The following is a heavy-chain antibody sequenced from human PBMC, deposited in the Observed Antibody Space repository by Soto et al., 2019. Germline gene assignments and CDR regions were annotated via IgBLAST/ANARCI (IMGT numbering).Heavy chain of an antibody. Sequence: QVQLQESGPGLVKPSQTLSLTCTVSGGSISSGGYYWSWIRQHPGKGLEWIGYIYYSGSTYYNPSRRSRVTISVDTSKNQFSLKLSSVTAAEPAVYYCARSGYSYGPNPLLYWGQGTLVTVSS. V-gene: IGHV4-31*03. D-gene: IGHD5-18*01. CDR1: GGSISSGGYY. CDR3: ARSGYSYGPNPLLY. J-gene: IGHJ4*02. CDR2: IYYSGST.